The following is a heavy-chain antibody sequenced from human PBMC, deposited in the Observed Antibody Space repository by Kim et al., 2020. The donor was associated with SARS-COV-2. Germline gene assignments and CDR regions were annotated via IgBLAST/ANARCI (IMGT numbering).Heavy chain of an antibody. D-gene: IGHD5-18*01. CDR2: ISARDGHA. CDR3: ARGGYGDVSFDY. V-gene: IGHV1-18*04. CDR1: GYMFTSYG. J-gene: IGHJ4*02. Sequence: ASVKVSCKACGYMFTSYGFSWVRQAPGQGLEWLGWISARDGHAKYGQKVQGRVVMTTDTSTNTAYMELWSLRSDDTAMYYCARGGYGDVSFDYWGQGTRV.